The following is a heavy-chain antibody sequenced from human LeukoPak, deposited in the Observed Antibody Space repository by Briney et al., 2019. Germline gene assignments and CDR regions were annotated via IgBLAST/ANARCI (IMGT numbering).Heavy chain of an antibody. CDR2: ISWNSGSI. CDR3: SREPGGTNLSNDL. V-gene: IGHV3-9*01. Sequence: SGGSLRLSCASSGFTFDDYAMHWVRQAPGKGLEWVSGISWNSGSINYADSVKGRFTISRDNAKNSLYLQMDSLRSEDTAVYYWSREPGGTNLSNDLWGQGNLVTVSS. CDR1: GFTFDDYA. J-gene: IGHJ4*02. D-gene: IGHD1-1*01.